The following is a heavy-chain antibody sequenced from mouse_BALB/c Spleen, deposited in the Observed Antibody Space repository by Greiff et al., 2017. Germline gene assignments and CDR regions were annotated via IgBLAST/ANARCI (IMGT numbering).Heavy chain of an antibody. CDR1: GYTFTSYY. Sequence: VKVVESGAELVKPGASVKLSCKASGYTFTSYYMYWVKQRPGQGLEWIGEINPSNGGTNFNEKFKSKATLTVDKSSSTAYMQLSSLTSEDSAVYYCTGGYDATWFAYWGQGTLVTVSA. CDR3: TGGYDATWFAY. V-gene: IGHV1S81*02. D-gene: IGHD2-14*01. CDR2: INPSNGGT. J-gene: IGHJ3*01.